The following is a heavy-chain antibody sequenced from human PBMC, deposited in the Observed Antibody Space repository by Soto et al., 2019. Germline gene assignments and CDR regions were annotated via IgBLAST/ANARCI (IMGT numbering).Heavy chain of an antibody. CDR1: GCSINSGDYH. Sequence: PSETLSLPCPVSGCSINSGDYHWSWIRQSPGKGLEWVGAIYYSGSTYYNPSLKRRIRISVDTSKNQFSLKVNSVTAADTAVYYWARDYRVPSAGAMDVWGQGTTVTVSS. CDR3: ARDYRVPSAGAMDV. CDR2: IYYSGST. D-gene: IGHD3-16*02. J-gene: IGHJ6*02. V-gene: IGHV4-30-4*01.